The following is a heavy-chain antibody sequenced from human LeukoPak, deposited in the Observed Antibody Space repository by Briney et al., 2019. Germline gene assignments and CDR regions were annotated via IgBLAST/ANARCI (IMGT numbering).Heavy chain of an antibody. J-gene: IGHJ6*02. D-gene: IGHD3-16*02. CDR3: AKTEASCCYFPQWNYYGMDV. CDR1: GFTFSSYA. Sequence: GGSLRLSCAASGFTFSSYAMGWVRQAPGKGLEWVSAISVSGAGTYYADSVKGRFTISRDNSKNTLYLQMNSLRAEDTAVYYCAKTEASCCYFPQWNYYGMDVWGQGTTVTVSS. V-gene: IGHV3-23*01. CDR2: ISVSGAGT.